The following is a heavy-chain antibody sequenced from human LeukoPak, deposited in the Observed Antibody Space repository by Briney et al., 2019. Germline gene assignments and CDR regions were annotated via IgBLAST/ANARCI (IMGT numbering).Heavy chain of an antibody. CDR1: GGSISSSSCY. CDR3: ARSDYGSDITSPGYYYYMDV. V-gene: IGHV4-39*01. J-gene: IGHJ6*03. Sequence: SETLSLTCTVSGGSISSSSCYWGWIRQPPGKGLEWIGSIYYSGSTYYNPSLKSRVTISVGTSKNQFSLKLSSVTAADTAVYYCARSDYGSDITSPGYYYYMDVWGKGTTVTISS. D-gene: IGHD3-10*01. CDR2: IYYSGST.